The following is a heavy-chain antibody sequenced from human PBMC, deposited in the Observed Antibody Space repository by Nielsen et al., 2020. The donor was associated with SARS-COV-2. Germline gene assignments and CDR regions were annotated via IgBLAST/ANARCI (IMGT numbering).Heavy chain of an antibody. CDR1: GFTFSSYG. CDR2: ISYDGSNK. D-gene: IGHD4-11*01. CDR3: AKDMGPIMTNFDY. V-gene: IGHV3-30*18. J-gene: IGHJ4*02. Sequence: GESLKISCAASGFTFSSYGMHWVRQAPGKGLEWVAVISYDGSNKYYADSVKGRFTISRDNAKNSLYLQMNSLRAEDTALYYCAKDMGPIMTNFDYWGQGTLVTVSS.